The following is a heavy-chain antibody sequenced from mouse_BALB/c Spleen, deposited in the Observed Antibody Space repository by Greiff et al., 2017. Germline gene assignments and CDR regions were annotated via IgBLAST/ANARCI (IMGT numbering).Heavy chain of an antibody. D-gene: IGHD2-4*01. Sequence: EVKLEESGAGLVKPGGSVKLSCAASGFTFSSYSMSWVRQSPEQRLEWVGSISGGGSTYYPDSEMGRFTISRDNARNILYLQMSSLRSEDTAMYYCARGRVITSWFAYWGQGTLVTVSA. CDR2: ISGGGST. V-gene: IGHV5-6-5*01. CDR1: GFTFSSYS. J-gene: IGHJ3*01. CDR3: ARGRVITSWFAY.